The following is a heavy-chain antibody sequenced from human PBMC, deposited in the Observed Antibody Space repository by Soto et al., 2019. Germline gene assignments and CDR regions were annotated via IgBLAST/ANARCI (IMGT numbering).Heavy chain of an antibody. CDR2: ITDSSSSI. V-gene: IGHV3-21*01. J-gene: IGHJ4*02. CDR1: GFTSSSYN. CDR3: ARISSGWYFDY. Sequence: GGSLRLSCEASGFTSSSYNMNWVRQAPGKGLEWVSSITDSSSSIYYADSVKGRFTISRDNAKNSLSLQMNSLRAEDTAVYYCARISSGWYFDYWGLGTLVTVSS. D-gene: IGHD6-19*01.